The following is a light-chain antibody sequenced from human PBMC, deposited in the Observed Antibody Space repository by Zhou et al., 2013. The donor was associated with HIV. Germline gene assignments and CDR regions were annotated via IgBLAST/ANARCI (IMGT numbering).Light chain of an antibody. V-gene: IGKV3-15*01. CDR2: GAS. J-gene: IGKJ2*01. Sequence: EIVMTQSPATLSVSPGERATLSCRASLSVSSNLAWYQQKPGQAPRLLIYGASTRATGIPARFSGSGSGTEFTLTISRLEPEDFAIYYCQQYGSSPYTFGQGTKLEIK. CDR3: QQYGSSPYT. CDR1: LSVSSN.